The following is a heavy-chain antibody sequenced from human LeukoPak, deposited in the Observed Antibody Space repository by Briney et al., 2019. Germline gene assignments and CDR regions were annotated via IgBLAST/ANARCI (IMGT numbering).Heavy chain of an antibody. CDR3: ATLGLFGIDP. J-gene: IGHJ5*02. Sequence: ASVKVSCKASGYTFTGYFMHWVRQAPGQGLEWMGRINPDTGGTNYAQKFQGRVTMTRDTSTSTAYMELSRLRYDDTAVYYCATLGLFGIDPWGLGTRVTVSS. CDR2: INPDTGGT. CDR1: GYTFTGYF. D-gene: IGHD2-21*01. V-gene: IGHV1-2*06.